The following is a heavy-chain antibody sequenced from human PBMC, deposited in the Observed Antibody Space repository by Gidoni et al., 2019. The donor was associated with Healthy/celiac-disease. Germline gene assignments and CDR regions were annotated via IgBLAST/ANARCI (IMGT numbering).Heavy chain of an antibody. Sequence: QVQLQQWGAGLLKPSETLSLTCAVYGGSFSGYYWSWIRQPPGKGLEWIGEINHSGSTNYNPSLNSRVTISVDTSKNQFSLKLSSVTAADTAVYYCARVDYYDSSDLPGNWGQGTLVTVSS. J-gene: IGHJ4*02. CDR2: INHSGST. D-gene: IGHD3-22*01. CDR3: ARVDYYDSSDLPGN. CDR1: GGSFSGYY. V-gene: IGHV4-34*01.